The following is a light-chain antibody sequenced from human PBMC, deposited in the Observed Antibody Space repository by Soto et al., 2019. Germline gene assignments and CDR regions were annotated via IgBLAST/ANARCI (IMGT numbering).Light chain of an antibody. V-gene: IGKV1-5*01. Sequence: DIQMTQSPSTLSASVGDRVTITCRASQSISTSLTWYQQKPGKAPKLLIYHASSLQSGVPSRFSGSGSGTDFTLTISSLQPGDFATYYCQQLNNYPPLTFGGGTKVDIK. J-gene: IGKJ4*01. CDR2: HAS. CDR1: QSISTS. CDR3: QQLNNYPPLT.